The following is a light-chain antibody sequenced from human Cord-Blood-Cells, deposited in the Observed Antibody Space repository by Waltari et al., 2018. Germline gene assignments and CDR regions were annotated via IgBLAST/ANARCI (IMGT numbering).Light chain of an antibody. J-gene: IGLJ1*01. V-gene: IGLV2-14*01. Sequence: QSALTPPASVSGSPGQSITISCTGTSSDVGGSNYVSWYQQHPGKAPKLMIYDVSNRPSGVSNRFSGSKSGNTASLTISGLQAEDEADYYCSSYTSSSTLVFGTGTKVTVL. CDR3: SSYTSSSTLV. CDR1: SSDVGGSNY. CDR2: DVS.